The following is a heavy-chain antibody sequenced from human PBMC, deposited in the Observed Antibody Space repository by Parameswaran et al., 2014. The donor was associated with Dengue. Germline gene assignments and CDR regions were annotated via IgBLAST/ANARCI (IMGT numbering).Heavy chain of an antibody. CDR2: IYPGDSDT. V-gene: IGHV5-51*01. Sequence: VRQMPGKGLEWMGIIYPGDSDTRYSPSFQGQVTISADKSISTAYLQWSSLKASDTAMYYCAKGMHIVVVTAGFDIWGQGTMVTVSS. J-gene: IGHJ3*02. CDR3: AKGMHIVVVTAGFDI. D-gene: IGHD2-21*02.